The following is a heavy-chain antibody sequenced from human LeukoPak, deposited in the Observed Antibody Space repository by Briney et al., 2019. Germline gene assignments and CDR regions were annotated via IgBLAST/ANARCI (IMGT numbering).Heavy chain of an antibody. CDR1: GYTFISYY. CDR2: IYCSGGTT. D-gene: IGHD1-26*01. J-gene: IGHJ4*02. CDR3: ARSTSSSGRPLYYFDY. V-gene: IGHV1-46*01. Sequence: GATVKVSCKASGYTFISYYIHWVRQAPGRGLEWMGMIYCSGGTTNYAQKFQGRVTMTRDTATSTVYMELSSLRSEDTAAFYCARSTSSSGRPLYYFDYWGQGSLLTVSS.